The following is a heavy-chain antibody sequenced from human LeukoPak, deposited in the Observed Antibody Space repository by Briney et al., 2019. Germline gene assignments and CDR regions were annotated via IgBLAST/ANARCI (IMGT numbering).Heavy chain of an antibody. D-gene: IGHD3-22*01. Sequence: ASVKVSCKASGYTFTSYSISWVRQAPGQGLEWIGWISAYNGNTNYAQKLQDRVTMTTDTSTSTAYMELRSLRSDDTAVFYCARGYLSYSSTGYYDFWGQGTLVTVSS. J-gene: IGHJ4*02. CDR2: ISAYNGNT. CDR1: GYTFTSYS. CDR3: ARGYLSYSSTGYYDF. V-gene: IGHV1-18*01.